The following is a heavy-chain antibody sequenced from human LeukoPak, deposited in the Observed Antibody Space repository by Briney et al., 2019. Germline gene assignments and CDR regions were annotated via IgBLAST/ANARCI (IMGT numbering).Heavy chain of an antibody. D-gene: IGHD6-13*01. J-gene: IGHJ4*02. CDR3: TTGRSSSWPDY. V-gene: IGHV3-15*01. CDR1: GFTFSNAW. CDR2: IKSKAEGGTT. Sequence: GGSLRLSCAASGFTFSNAWMNWVRPAPGKGLEWVGRIKSKAEGGTTDYAAPVKGRFTISRDDSKNTLFLQMNSLKTEDTAVYYCTTGRSSSWPDYWGQGTLVTVSS.